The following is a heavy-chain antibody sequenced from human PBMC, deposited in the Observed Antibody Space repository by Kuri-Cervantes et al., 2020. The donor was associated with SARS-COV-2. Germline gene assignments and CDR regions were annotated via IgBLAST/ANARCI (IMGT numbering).Heavy chain of an antibody. J-gene: IGHJ4*02. D-gene: IGHD3-10*01. V-gene: IGHV3-30-3*01. Sequence: GESLKISCAASVFTFSSYAMHWVRQAPGKGLEWVAVISYDGSNKYYADSVKGRFTISRDNSKNTMYLQMNSLRAEDTAVYYCAGTKRGKTYFDYWGQGTLVTVSS. CDR1: VFTFSSYA. CDR3: AGTKRGKTYFDY. CDR2: ISYDGSNK.